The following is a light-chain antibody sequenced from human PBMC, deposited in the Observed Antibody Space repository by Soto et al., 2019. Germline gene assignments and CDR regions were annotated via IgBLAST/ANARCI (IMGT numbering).Light chain of an antibody. CDR1: SGDIAANY. CDR3: QSYDSSIRGV. J-gene: IGLJ3*02. V-gene: IGLV6-57*03. CDR2: EDD. Sequence: NFMLTQPHSVSESPGKTVTISCTRSSGDIAANYVQWYQQRPGSAPTTVIYEDDQRPSGVPDRFSGSIDSSSNSASLTISGLQTEDEADYYCQSYDSSIRGVFGGGTQLTVL.